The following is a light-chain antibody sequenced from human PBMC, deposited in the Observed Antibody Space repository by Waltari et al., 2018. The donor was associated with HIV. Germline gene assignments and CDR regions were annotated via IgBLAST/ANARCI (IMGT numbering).Light chain of an antibody. V-gene: IGLV2-8*01. CDR1: TSDTRGPNY. CDR2: EVT. J-gene: IGLJ2*01. CDR3: SSYAPTNKFYVL. Sequence: QSALPQPPSASGSPGQSVTMSCTGTTSDTRGPNYLPWYQHHPGKAPKPIMTEVTSLPSGFPVRFAGSKSGNTASLTVSGLQAEDEAHYYCSSYAPTNKFYVLFGGGTTLTVL.